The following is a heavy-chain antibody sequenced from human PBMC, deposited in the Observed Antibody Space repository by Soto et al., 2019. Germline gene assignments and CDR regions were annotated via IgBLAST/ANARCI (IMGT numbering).Heavy chain of an antibody. V-gene: IGHV4-59*01. CDR1: GGSISSYY. CDR3: ARGLIIAAAGVWFDP. Sequence: PSETLCLTCTVSGGSISSYYWSWIRQPPGKGLEWIGYIYYSGSTNYNPSLKSRVTISVDTSKNQFSLKLSSVTAADTAVHYRARGLIIAAAGVWFDPWGQGTLVTVSS. D-gene: IGHD6-13*01. J-gene: IGHJ5*02. CDR2: IYYSGST.